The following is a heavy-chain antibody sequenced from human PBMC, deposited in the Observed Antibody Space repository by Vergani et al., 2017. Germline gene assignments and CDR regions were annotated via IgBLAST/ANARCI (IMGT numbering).Heavy chain of an antibody. D-gene: IGHD3-3*01. CDR2: IYHSGST. CDR3: AREGAPVLRFLEWSKKWWFDP. J-gene: IGHJ5*02. CDR1: GGSISSGGYS. V-gene: IGHV4-30-2*01. Sequence: QVQLQESGSGLVKPSQTLSLTCAVSGGSISSGGYSWSWIRQPPGKGLEWIGYIYHSGSTNYNPSLKSRVTISVDTSKNQFSLKLSSVTAADTAVYYCAREGAPVLRFLEWSKKWWFDPWGQGTLVTVSS.